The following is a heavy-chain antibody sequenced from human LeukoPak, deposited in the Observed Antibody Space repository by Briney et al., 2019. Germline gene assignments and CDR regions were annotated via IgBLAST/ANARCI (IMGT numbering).Heavy chain of an antibody. D-gene: IGHD3-3*01. CDR1: GFTFRNYG. V-gene: IGHV3-30*18. J-gene: IGHJ5*02. Sequence: GGTLRLSCAASGFTFRNYGMHWVRQAPGKGLEWVAVISYDGSNKYYADSVKGRFTISRDNSKNTLYLQMNSLRAEDTAVYYCAKDREWLSNWLDPWGQGTLVTVSS. CDR2: ISYDGSNK. CDR3: AKDREWLSNWLDP.